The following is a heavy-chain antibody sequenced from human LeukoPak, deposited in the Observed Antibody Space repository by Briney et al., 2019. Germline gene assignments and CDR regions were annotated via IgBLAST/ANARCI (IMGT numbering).Heavy chain of an antibody. CDR1: GFTFSSYS. Sequence: GGSLRLSCAASGFTFSSYSMNWVRQAPGKGLEWVSSISSSSSYIYYADSVKGRFTISRDNAKNTLYLQMNSLRAEDTAVYYCATGLREYSSSPFDYWGQGTLVTVSS. CDR3: ATGLREYSSSPFDY. CDR2: ISSSSSYI. V-gene: IGHV3-21*04. D-gene: IGHD6-13*01. J-gene: IGHJ4*02.